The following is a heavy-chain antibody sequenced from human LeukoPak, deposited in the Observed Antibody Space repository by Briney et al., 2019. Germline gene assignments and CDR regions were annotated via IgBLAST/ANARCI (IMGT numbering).Heavy chain of an antibody. CDR3: ARASYQLLSHVGFDY. D-gene: IGHD2-2*01. J-gene: IGHJ4*02. Sequence: SETLSLTCTVSGGSISSYYWSWIRQPAGKGLEWIGRIYTSGSTNYNPSLKSRVTMSVDRSKNQFSLKLSSVTAADTAVYYCARASYQLLSHVGFDYWGQGTLVTVSS. CDR1: GGSISSYY. CDR2: IYTSGST. V-gene: IGHV4-4*07.